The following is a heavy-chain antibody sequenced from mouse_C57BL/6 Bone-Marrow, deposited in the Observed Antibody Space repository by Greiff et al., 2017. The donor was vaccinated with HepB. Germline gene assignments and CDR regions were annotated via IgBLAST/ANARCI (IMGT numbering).Heavy chain of an antibody. V-gene: IGHV1-26*01. J-gene: IGHJ4*01. D-gene: IGHD1-1*01. CDR1: GYTFTDYY. Sequence: EVKLQQSGPELVKPGASVKISCKASGYTFTDYYMNWVKQSHGKSLEWIGDINPNNGGTSYNQKFKGKATLTVDKSSSTAYMELRSLTSEDSAVYYSARWVDYYGSPYYYAMDYWGQGTSVTVSS. CDR2: INPNNGGT. CDR3: ARWVDYYGSPYYYAMDY.